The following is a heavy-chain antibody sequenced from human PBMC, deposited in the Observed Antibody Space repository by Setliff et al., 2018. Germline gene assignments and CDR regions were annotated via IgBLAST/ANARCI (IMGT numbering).Heavy chain of an antibody. CDR2: ISSSSSNI. CDR3: ARGYLHDYSNPSSLNYYYYYMDV. J-gene: IGHJ6*03. Sequence: PGGSLSLSCAASGFTFSSYSMNWVRQAPGKGLEWVSSISSSSSNIYYADSVKGRFTISRDNAKNSLYLQMNSLRAEDTAVYYCARGYLHDYSNPSSLNYYYYYMDVWGKRTTVTVSS. D-gene: IGHD4-4*01. CDR1: GFTFSSYS. V-gene: IGHV3-21*01.